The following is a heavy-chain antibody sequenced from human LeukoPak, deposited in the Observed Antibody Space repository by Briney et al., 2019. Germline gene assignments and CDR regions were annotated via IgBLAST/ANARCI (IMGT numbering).Heavy chain of an antibody. Sequence: SETLSLTCTVSGGSINSGGYYWNWIRQHPGKGLEWIGYMYYTGRTFYNPSLKSRVTMSADTSKNEFSLRLSSVTAADTAVYYCARHGSVLGVDYWGQGTLVTVSS. CDR1: GGSINSGGYY. CDR3: ARHGSVLGVDY. V-gene: IGHV4-31*03. D-gene: IGHD2-8*02. CDR2: MYYTGRT. J-gene: IGHJ4*02.